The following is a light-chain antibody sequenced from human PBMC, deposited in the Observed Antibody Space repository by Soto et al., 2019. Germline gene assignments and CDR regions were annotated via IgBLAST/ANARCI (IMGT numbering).Light chain of an antibody. J-gene: IGKJ1*01. CDR1: QSVNSSY. Sequence: EIVLTQSPGTLSFSPGERVTLSCRASQSVNSSYLAWYQHKPGQAPRLLIYGASTRATGIPDRFSGSGSGTDFTLTIPRLDPGDFAVYSCQQHGNSPQTFGQGTKVDIK. CDR3: QQHGNSPQT. V-gene: IGKV3-20*01. CDR2: GAS.